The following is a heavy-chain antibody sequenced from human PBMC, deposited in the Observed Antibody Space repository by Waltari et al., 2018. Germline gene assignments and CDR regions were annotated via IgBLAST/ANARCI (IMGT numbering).Heavy chain of an antibody. V-gene: IGHV3-21*01. Sequence: EVQLVESGGGLVKPGGSLRLSCAASGFTFSSYSMNWVRQAPGKGLGWVASISSSSSYIYYADSVKGRFTISRDNAKNSLYLQMNSLIAEDTAVYYCAREGFYYYYYMDVWGKGTTVTISS. CDR2: ISSSSSYI. J-gene: IGHJ6*03. CDR1: GFTFSSYS. CDR3: AREGFYYYYYMDV.